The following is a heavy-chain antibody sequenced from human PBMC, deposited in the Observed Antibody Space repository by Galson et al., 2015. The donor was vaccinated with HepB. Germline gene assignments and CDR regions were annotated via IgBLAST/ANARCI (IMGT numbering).Heavy chain of an antibody. D-gene: IGHD3-22*01. CDR2: IWYDGSNK. Sequence: SLRLSCAASGFTFSSYGMHWVRQAPGKGLEWVAVIWYDGSNKYYADSVKGRFTISRDNSKNTLYLQMSSLRAEDTAVYYCARDLRYYYDSSGYLLDYWGQGTLVTVSS. J-gene: IGHJ4*02. V-gene: IGHV3-33*01. CDR3: ARDLRYYYDSSGYLLDY. CDR1: GFTFSSYG.